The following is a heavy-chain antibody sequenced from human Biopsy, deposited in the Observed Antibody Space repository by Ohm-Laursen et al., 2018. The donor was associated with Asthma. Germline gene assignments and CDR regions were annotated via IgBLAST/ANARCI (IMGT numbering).Heavy chain of an antibody. V-gene: IGHV4-31*03. CDR3: ARIPRRSGSYFVDY. Sequence: SHTLSLTCTVSGDSITSGGCCWNWIRQHPRKGLEWIGYIHHSGTSYFNPSLKSRVSFSRDTSKNQFSLRLSSVTAADTAMYYCARIPRRSGSYFVDYWGQGTLVTVSS. CDR1: GDSITSGGCC. J-gene: IGHJ4*02. D-gene: IGHD3-22*01. CDR2: IHHSGTS.